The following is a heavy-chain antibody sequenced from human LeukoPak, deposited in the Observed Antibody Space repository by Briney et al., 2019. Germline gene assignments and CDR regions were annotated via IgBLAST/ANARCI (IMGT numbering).Heavy chain of an antibody. Sequence: SETLSLTCAVYGGSFSGYYWSWIRQPPGKGLEWIGEINHSGSTNYNPSLKSRGTISVDTSKNQFSLKLSSVTAADTAVYYCAREDVLLWFGELLRGYYFDYWGQGALVTVSS. CDR2: INHSGST. V-gene: IGHV4-34*01. D-gene: IGHD3-10*01. J-gene: IGHJ4*02. CDR1: GGSFSGYY. CDR3: AREDVLLWFGELLRGYYFDY.